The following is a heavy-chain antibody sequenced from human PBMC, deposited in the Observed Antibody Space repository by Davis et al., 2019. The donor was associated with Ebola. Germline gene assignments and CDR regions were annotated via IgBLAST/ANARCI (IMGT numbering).Heavy chain of an antibody. D-gene: IGHD6-19*01. V-gene: IGHV4-61*08. Sequence: SETLSLTCAVSGGFVSSGGYSWSWIRQPPGKGLEWIGYYYYTGSTYYNPSLKSRVTISVDTSKNQFSLKLSSVTAADTAVYYCARDSRWLVPGTYYYYGMDVWGQGTTVTVSS. CDR1: GGFVSSGGYS. CDR2: YYYTGST. J-gene: IGHJ6*02. CDR3: ARDSRWLVPGTYYYYGMDV.